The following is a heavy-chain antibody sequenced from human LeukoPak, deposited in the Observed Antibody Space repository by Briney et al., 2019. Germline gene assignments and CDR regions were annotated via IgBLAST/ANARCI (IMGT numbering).Heavy chain of an antibody. J-gene: IGHJ3*02. CDR3: ARSYVVVTAIDAFDI. CDR2: ISSSGSTI. V-gene: IGHV3-48*03. D-gene: IGHD2-21*02. Sequence: SGGSLRLSCAASGFTFSRYEMNWVRQAPGKGLEWVSYISSSGSTIYYADSVKGRFTISRDNAKNSLYLQMNSLRAEDTAVYYCARSYVVVTAIDAFDIWGQGTMVTVSS. CDR1: GFTFSRYE.